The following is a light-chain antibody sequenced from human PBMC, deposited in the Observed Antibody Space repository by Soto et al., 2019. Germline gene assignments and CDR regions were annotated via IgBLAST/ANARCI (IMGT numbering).Light chain of an antibody. J-gene: IGKJ3*01. CDR1: QSISSW. Sequence: DIQMTQSPSTLSASVGDRVTITCRASQSISSWLAWYQQKPGKAPKLLIYDASSLESGVPSRFSGSGYETEFTLPISSLQPHDFATYYCQQYNSWLRLFAFGPGTKVEIK. V-gene: IGKV1-5*01. CDR3: QQYNSWLRLFA. CDR2: DAS.